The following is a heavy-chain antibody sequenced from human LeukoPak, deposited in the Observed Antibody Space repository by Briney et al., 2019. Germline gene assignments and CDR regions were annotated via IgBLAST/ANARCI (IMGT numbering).Heavy chain of an antibody. Sequence: QPGGSLRLSCAASGFTFSMYWMHWLRQAPGKGLVWVSRTNSDGSDTTRADSVKGRFTISRDNAKNSLYLQMNSLRAEDTAVYYCARVGSMGAFDYWGQGTLVTVSS. CDR1: GFTFSMYW. CDR2: TNSDGSDT. D-gene: IGHD1-26*01. J-gene: IGHJ4*02. V-gene: IGHV3-74*01. CDR3: ARVGSMGAFDY.